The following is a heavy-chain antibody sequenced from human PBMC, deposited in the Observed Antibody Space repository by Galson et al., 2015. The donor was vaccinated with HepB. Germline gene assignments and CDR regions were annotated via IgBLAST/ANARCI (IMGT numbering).Heavy chain of an antibody. V-gene: IGHV3-64D*06. Sequence: SLRLSCAASGFTFRSYAMHWVRQAPGKGLEYVSAISSNGGSTYSADSVKGRFTISRDNSKNTLYLQMSSLRAEDTAVYYCVKGPGRAPLRNWFDPWGQGTLVTVSS. J-gene: IGHJ5*02. CDR2: ISSNGGST. CDR3: VKGPGRAPLRNWFDP. D-gene: IGHD3-16*01. CDR1: GFTFRSYA.